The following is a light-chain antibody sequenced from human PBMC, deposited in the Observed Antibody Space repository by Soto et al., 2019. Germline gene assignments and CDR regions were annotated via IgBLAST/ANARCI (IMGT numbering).Light chain of an antibody. V-gene: IGKV3-20*01. J-gene: IGKJ2*01. CDR3: QQYGNSSLYT. Sequence: EIVLTQSPCTLSLSPGERATLSFRASQSVRSNYLAWYQQKPGQAPRLLIYGASSMATGIPDRFSGSGSGTDFTLTISRLEPKDFAVYDCQQYGNSSLYTFGQGTNLE. CDR2: GAS. CDR1: QSVRSNY.